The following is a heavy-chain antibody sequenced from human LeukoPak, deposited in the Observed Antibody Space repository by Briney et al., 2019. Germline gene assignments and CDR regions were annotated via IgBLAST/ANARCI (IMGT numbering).Heavy chain of an antibody. D-gene: IGHD3-22*01. CDR1: GFTVSSKY. J-gene: IGHJ4*02. CDR3: AKEGKYYYDSSGSDY. V-gene: IGHV3-53*01. Sequence: PGGSLRLSCAASGFTVSSKYMTWVRQAPGKGLEWVSVIYSGGATYYADSVKGRFTISRDNSKNTLYLQMNSLRAEDTAVYYCAKEGKYYYDSSGSDYWGQGTLVTVSS. CDR2: IYSGGAT.